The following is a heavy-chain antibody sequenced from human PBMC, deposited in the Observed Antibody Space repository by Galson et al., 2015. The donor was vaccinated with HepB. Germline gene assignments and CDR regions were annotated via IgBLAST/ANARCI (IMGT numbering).Heavy chain of an antibody. J-gene: IGHJ3*02. CDR3: ARGLGDYPNDAFDI. D-gene: IGHD4-17*01. CDR2: ISSSSSTI. Sequence: SLRLSCAASGFTFSSYSMNWVRQAPGKGLEWVSYISSSSSTIYYADSVKGRFTISRDNAKNSLYLQMNSLRAEDTAVYYCARGLGDYPNDAFDIWGQGTLVTVSS. CDR1: GFTFSSYS. V-gene: IGHV3-48*01.